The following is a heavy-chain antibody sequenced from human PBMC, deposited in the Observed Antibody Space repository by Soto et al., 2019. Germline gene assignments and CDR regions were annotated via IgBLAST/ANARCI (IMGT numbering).Heavy chain of an antibody. V-gene: IGHV1-69*01. CDR1: GDTFNSYV. Sequence: QVQLVQSGPEVKKPGSSVKASCKASGDTFNSYVITWVRQAPGQGLEWLGGIITAFGTTSYAQNFQDRLTITADEAATTDHMELSSLTSDDTAMYYCTRSYGYTFGGSLDNWGQGTLVTVSS. CDR3: TRSYGYTFGGSLDN. D-gene: IGHD5-18*01. J-gene: IGHJ4*02. CDR2: IITAFGTT.